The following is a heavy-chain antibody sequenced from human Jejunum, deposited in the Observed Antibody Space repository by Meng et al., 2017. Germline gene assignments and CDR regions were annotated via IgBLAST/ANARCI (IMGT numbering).Heavy chain of an antibody. J-gene: IGHJ4*02. CDR2: IYWDDDK. V-gene: IGHV2-5*02. Sequence: QITLKESCPALVKPTQTLTLTCTFSGLSLTVSGVGVGWIRQPPGKALEWLALIYWDDDKRYSPSLKSRLSITKDTSKNQVVLTMTNVDPVDTATYYCAKDWSDTAFDYWGQGTLVTVSS. CDR3: AKDWSDTAFDY. CDR1: GLSLTVSGVG. D-gene: IGHD3-9*01.